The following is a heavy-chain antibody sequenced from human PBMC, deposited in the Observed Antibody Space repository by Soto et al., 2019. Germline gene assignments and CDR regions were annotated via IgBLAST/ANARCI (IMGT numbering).Heavy chain of an antibody. CDR2: IYPGDSDT. D-gene: IGHD4-17*01. CDR1: GYSFTSYW. Sequence: GESLKISCKGSGYSFTSYWIGWVRQMPGKGLEWMGIIYPGDSDTRYSPSFQGQVTISADKSISTAYLQWSSLKASDTAMYYCARLYGDPGTYYYYYMDFWGKGTTVTVSS. V-gene: IGHV5-51*01. CDR3: ARLYGDPGTYYYYYMDF. J-gene: IGHJ6*03.